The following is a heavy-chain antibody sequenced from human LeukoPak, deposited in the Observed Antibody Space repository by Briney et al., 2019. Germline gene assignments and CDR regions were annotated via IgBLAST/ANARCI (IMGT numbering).Heavy chain of an antibody. Sequence: SETLSLTCAVYGGSFSGYYWSWIRQPPGKGLEWIGEINHSGSTNYNPSLKSRVTISVDTSKNQFSLKLSSVTAADTAVYYCASEPYYYDSSGYPEYFQHWGQGTLVTVSS. CDR2: INHSGST. D-gene: IGHD3-22*01. V-gene: IGHV4-34*01. CDR1: GGSFSGYY. J-gene: IGHJ1*01. CDR3: ASEPYYYDSSGYPEYFQH.